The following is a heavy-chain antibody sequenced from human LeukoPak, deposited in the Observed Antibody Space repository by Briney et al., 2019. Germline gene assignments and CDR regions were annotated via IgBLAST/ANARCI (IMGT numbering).Heavy chain of an antibody. D-gene: IGHD1-14*01. CDR3: ARGVSGFWEFDY. CDR2: INYTGDTATGTT. V-gene: IGHV4-34*01. CDR1: GGSFSGYS. J-gene: IGHJ4*02. Sequence: PSEALSLTCGVYGGSFSGYSWNWIRQSPGKGLEWIADINYTGDTATGTTNYSPSLGSRVTISVDMSKNQFSLHLRSVTAADTGVYYCARGVSGFWEFDYWGQGTLVTVSS.